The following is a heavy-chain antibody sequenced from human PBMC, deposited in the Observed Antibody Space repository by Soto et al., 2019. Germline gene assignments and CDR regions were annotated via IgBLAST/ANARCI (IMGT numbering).Heavy chain of an antibody. V-gene: IGHV3-30*18. J-gene: IGHJ4*02. Sequence: GGSLRLSCAASGFTFSSYGMHWVRQAPGKGLEWVAVISYDGSNKYYADSVKGRFTISRDNSKNTLYLQMNSLRAEDTAVYYCAKALGQLWFGELPDYWGQGTLVTVSS. CDR2: ISYDGSNK. CDR1: GFTFSSYG. CDR3: AKALGQLWFGELPDY. D-gene: IGHD3-10*01.